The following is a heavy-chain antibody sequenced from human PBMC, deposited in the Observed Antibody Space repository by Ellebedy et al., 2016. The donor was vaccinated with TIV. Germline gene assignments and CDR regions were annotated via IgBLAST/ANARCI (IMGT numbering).Heavy chain of an antibody. CDR2: IKNKTAAMTT. CDR1: GFTFSTYP. CDR3: TTGLLTMVRGLTRVDY. D-gene: IGHD3-10*01. V-gene: IGHV3-15*01. Sequence: GESLKISCAASGFTFSTYPMSWVRQAPGKGLEWVGRIKNKTAAMTTDYAAPVKGRFTISRDDSKNTLYLQMNSLNTEDTAVYYCTTGLLTMVRGLTRVDYWGQGTLVTVSS. J-gene: IGHJ4*02.